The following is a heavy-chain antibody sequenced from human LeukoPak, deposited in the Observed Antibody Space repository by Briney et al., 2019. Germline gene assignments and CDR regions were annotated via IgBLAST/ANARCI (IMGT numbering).Heavy chain of an antibody. Sequence: GGSLRLSCAASGFTFSDYYMSWIRQAPGKGLEWVSYISSSGSTIYYADSVKGRFTISRDNAKNSLYLQMNSLRAEDTAVYYCAKEGLAYCGGDCLYYFDYWGQGTLVTVSS. J-gene: IGHJ4*02. CDR1: GFTFSDYY. D-gene: IGHD2-21*02. CDR3: AKEGLAYCGGDCLYYFDY. CDR2: ISSSGSTI. V-gene: IGHV3-11*04.